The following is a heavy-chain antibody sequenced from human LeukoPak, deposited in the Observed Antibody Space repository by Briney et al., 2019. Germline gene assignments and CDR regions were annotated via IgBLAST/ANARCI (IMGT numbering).Heavy chain of an antibody. J-gene: IGHJ1*01. Sequence: SETLSLTCTVSGGSISSYYWSWIRQHPGKGLEWIGYIYYSGSTYYNPSLKSRVTISVDTSKNQFSLRLSSVTAADTAVYYCALGYCGGGSCYAREYFQHWGQGTLVTVSS. CDR3: ALGYCGGGSCYAREYFQH. V-gene: IGHV4-59*06. CDR1: GGSISSYY. D-gene: IGHD2-15*01. CDR2: IYYSGST.